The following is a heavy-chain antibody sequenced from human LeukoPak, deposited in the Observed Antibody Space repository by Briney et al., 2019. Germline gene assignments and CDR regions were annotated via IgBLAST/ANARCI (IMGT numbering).Heavy chain of an antibody. J-gene: IGHJ5*02. CDR3: ARVWDASGWSNWFDP. CDR1: GYKFTAYY. D-gene: IGHD6-19*01. Sequence: ASVRVSCKSSGYKFTAYYMHWIRQAPGQGLEWMGWVNPDSGDTNCTQKYQGRLTLTRDTSVTTVYMELSSLTSDDTAVYYCARVWDASGWSNWFDPWGQGTLVTVSS. CDR2: VNPDSGDT. V-gene: IGHV1-2*02.